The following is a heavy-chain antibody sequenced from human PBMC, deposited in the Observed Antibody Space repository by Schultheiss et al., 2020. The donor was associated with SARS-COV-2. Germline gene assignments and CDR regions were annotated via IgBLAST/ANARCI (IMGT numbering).Heavy chain of an antibody. CDR1: GFTFSSYA. Sequence: GGSLRLSCAASGFTFSSYAMSWVRQAPGKGLEWVGRIKSKTDGGTTDYAAPVKGRFTISRDDSKNTLYLQMNSLKTEDTAVYYCTTDPESSSGWYPLDWFDPWGQGTLVTVSS. D-gene: IGHD6-19*01. J-gene: IGHJ5*02. V-gene: IGHV3-15*01. CDR3: TTDPESSSGWYPLDWFDP. CDR2: IKSKTDGGTT.